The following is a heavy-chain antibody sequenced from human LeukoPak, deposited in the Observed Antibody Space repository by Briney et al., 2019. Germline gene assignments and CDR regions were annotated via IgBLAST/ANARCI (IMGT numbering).Heavy chain of an antibody. CDR2: IYWNDDK. D-gene: IGHD3-16*01. CDR1: GFSLSTTGVG. CDR3: ARSFPYAHTLSYYENLWGSYSFDY. Sequence: SGRTLVTPTQTLTLTCTFSGFSLSTTGVGVGWIRQPPGKALEWLALIYWNDDKRYSPSLKNRLTITKDTSKSQVVLTVANMDPVDTATYYCARSFPYAHTLSYYENLWGSYSFDYGGQGSPVTVSS. J-gene: IGHJ4*02. V-gene: IGHV2-5*01.